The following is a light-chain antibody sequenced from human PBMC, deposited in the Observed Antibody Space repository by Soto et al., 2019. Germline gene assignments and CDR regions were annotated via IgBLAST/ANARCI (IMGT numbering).Light chain of an antibody. V-gene: IGKV1-8*01. CDR1: QGVSTS. CDR2: ATS. Sequence: AIPMTQSPSSFSASTGDRVTITCRASQGVSTSLAWYQRKPGQAPKLLIYATSTLYSGVPSRFSGSGSGTDFTLTISCLQSEDFATYFCQQYYTYPFTFGPGTDVDV. J-gene: IGKJ3*01. CDR3: QQYYTYPFT.